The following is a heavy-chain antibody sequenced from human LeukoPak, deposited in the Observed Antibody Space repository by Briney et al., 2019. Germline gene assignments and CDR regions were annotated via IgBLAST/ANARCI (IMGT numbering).Heavy chain of an antibody. V-gene: IGHV3-53*01. D-gene: IGHD4-17*01. CDR3: ASAQGLTTVTGFDY. CDR1: GFTVSSNY. Sequence: GGSLRLSCAASGFTVSSNYMSWVRQAPGKGLEWVSVIYSGGSTYYADSVKGRFTISRDNSKNTLYPQMNSLRAEDTAVYYCASAQGLTTVTGFDYWGQGTLVTVSS. J-gene: IGHJ4*02. CDR2: IYSGGST.